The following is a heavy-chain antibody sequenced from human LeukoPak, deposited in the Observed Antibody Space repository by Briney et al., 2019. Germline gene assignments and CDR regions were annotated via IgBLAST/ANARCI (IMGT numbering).Heavy chain of an antibody. CDR1: GYTFTGYY. V-gene: IGHV1-2*02. D-gene: IGHD3-10*01. J-gene: IGHJ4*02. CDR3: ARVRGWQGGGGIDY. CDR2: INPNSGGT. Sequence: GASVKVSCKASGYTFTGYYMHWVRQAPGQGLEWMGWINPNSGGTNYAQKFQGRVTMTRDTSISTAYMELSRLRSDDTAVYYCARVRGWQGGGGIDYWGQGTLVTVSS.